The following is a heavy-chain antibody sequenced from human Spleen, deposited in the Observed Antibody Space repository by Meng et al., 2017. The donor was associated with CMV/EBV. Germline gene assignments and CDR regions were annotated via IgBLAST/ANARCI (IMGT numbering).Heavy chain of an antibody. CDR3: ARGDRGTTELDY. J-gene: IGHJ4*02. V-gene: IGHV4-31*03. CDR2: IYYSGST. Sequence: TVSGGSIRSVGYYWSWIRKHPGKGLEWIGYIYYSGSTYYNPSLKSRVTISVDTSKNQFSLKLSSVTAADTAVYYCARGDRGTTELDYWGQGTLVTVSS. CDR1: GGSIRSVGYY. D-gene: IGHD2/OR15-2a*01.